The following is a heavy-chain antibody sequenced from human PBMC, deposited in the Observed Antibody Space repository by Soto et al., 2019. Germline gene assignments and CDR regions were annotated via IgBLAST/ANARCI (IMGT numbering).Heavy chain of an antibody. V-gene: IGHV1-18*01. J-gene: IGHJ4*02. CDR3: ARDFGGNYYGSGSYYNNY. D-gene: IGHD3-10*01. CDR1: GYTFTSYG. Sequence: QVQLVQSGAEVKKPGASVKVSCKASGYTFTSYGISWVRQAPGQGLAWMGWISAYNGNTNYAQKLQGRVTMTTDTSTSTAYMELRSLRSDDTAVYYCARDFGGNYYGSGSYYNNYWGQGTLVTVSS. CDR2: ISAYNGNT.